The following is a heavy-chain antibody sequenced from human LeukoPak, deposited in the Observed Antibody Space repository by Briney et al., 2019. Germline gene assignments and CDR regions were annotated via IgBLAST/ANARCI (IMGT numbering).Heavy chain of an antibody. CDR1: GFTFSSYA. CDR2: ISDSGGNT. J-gene: IGHJ4*02. V-gene: IGHV3-23*01. Sequence: GGSLRLSCAASGFTFSSYAMTWVRQAPGRGLEWVSVISDSGGNTYYADSVKGRFTISRDNSRNTLYLQMNSLKAEDTAIYYCARGNIFTGYEYWGQGTLVTVSS. CDR3: ARGNIFTGYEY. D-gene: IGHD3-9*01.